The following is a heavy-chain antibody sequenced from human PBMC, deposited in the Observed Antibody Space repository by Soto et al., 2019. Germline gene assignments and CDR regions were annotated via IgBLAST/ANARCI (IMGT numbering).Heavy chain of an antibody. V-gene: IGHV3-33*05. CDR3: ARSQYSSSWYPFDY. Sequence: QVQLVESGGGVVQPGRSLGLYCAASGFTFSSYGMHWVRQAPGKGLEWVAVISYDGSNKYYADSVKGQFTISRDNSKNTLYLQMNSLRAEDTAVYYCARSQYSSSWYPFDYWGQGTLVTVSS. CDR2: ISYDGSNK. CDR1: GFTFSSYG. D-gene: IGHD6-13*01. J-gene: IGHJ4*02.